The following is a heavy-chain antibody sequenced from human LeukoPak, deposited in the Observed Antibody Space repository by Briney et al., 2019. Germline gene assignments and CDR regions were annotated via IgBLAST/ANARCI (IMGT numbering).Heavy chain of an antibody. CDR2: IYYSGST. D-gene: IGHD3-10*01. CDR3: ARDHGGHDY. J-gene: IGHJ4*02. Sequence: WVRQAPGKGLEWIGSIYYSGSTYYNPSLKSRVTISVDTSKNQFSLKLKSVTAADTAVYYCARDHGGHDYWGQGTLVTVSS. V-gene: IGHV4-39*07.